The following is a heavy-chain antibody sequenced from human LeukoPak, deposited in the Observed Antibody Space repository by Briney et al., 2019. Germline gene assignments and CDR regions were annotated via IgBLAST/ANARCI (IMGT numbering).Heavy chain of an antibody. V-gene: IGHV3-48*01. Sequence: GGSLRLSCAASGFTFSSYSLNWVRQAPGKGREWVSFISSSRITIYYADSVKGRFTISRDNAKNSLYLQMNSLRVDDTAVYYCARDRGYSTFDYWGQGTLVTVSS. J-gene: IGHJ4*02. CDR1: GFTFSSYS. CDR3: ARDRGYSTFDY. D-gene: IGHD4-23*01. CDR2: ISSSRITI.